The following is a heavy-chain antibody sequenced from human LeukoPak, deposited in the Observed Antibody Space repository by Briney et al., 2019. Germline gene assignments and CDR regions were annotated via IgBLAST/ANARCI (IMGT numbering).Heavy chain of an antibody. D-gene: IGHD5-18*01. CDR2: IYYSGST. Sequence: SETLSLTCTVSGGSISSCYWSWIRQPPGKGLEWIGYIYYSGSTNYNPSLKSRVTISVDTSKNQFSLKLSSVTAADTAVYYCARLDVDTAMASYYFDYWGQGTLVTVSS. CDR1: GGSISSCY. J-gene: IGHJ4*02. CDR3: ARLDVDTAMASYYFDY. V-gene: IGHV4-59*08.